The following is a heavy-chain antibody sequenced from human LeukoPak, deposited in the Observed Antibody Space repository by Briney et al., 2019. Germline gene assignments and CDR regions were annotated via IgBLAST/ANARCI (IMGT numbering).Heavy chain of an antibody. CDR1: GFTFSGSA. CDR3: WYSSSWDFDY. D-gene: IGHD6-13*01. J-gene: IGHJ4*02. CDR2: IRSKANSYAT. Sequence: GGSLRLSCAASGFTFSGSAMHWVRQASGKGLEWVGRIRSKANSYATAYAASVKGRLAISRDDSKNTAYLQMNSLKNEDTAVYYCWYSSSWDFDYWGQGTLVTVSS. V-gene: IGHV3-73*01.